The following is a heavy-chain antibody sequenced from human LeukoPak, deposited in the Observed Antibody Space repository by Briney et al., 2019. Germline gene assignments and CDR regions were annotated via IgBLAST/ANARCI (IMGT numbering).Heavy chain of an antibody. V-gene: IGHV1-69*05. CDR1: GGTFSSYA. D-gene: IGHD3-10*01. J-gene: IGHJ6*03. Sequence: ASVKVSCKASGGTFSSYAISWVRQAPGQGLEWMGGITPIFGTANYAQKFQGRVTITTDESTSTAYMELSSLRSEDTAVYYCARARQHYGSGSFYYYYMDVWGKGTTVTVSS. CDR2: ITPIFGTA. CDR3: ARARQHYGSGSFYYYYMDV.